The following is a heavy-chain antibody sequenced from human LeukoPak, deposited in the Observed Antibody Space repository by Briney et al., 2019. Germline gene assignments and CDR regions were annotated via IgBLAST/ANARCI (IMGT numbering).Heavy chain of an antibody. CDR1: GASISSHY. J-gene: IGHJ4*02. CDR2: IYYSGSS. V-gene: IGHV4-59*08. Sequence: SETLSLTCTVSGASISSHYWSWIRQPPGKGLEWIGYIYYSGSSNYNPSLKSRVTISVDTSKNQFSLKLSSVTAADTAVYYCARLGDYGPIDYWGQGNLVTVSS. D-gene: IGHD4-17*01. CDR3: ARLGDYGPIDY.